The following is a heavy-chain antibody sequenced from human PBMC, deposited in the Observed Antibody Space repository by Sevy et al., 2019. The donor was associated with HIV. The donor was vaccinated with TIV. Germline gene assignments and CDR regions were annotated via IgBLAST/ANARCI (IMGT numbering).Heavy chain of an antibody. Sequence: GESLKISCAASGFTFSTYEMNWVRQAPGKGLEWVSYISSSGSTIYYADSVKGRFTISRDNAKNSLYLQMNSLRAEDTAVYYCARRYCSSTSCLIDYWGQGTLVTV. J-gene: IGHJ4*02. CDR1: GFTFSTYE. CDR2: ISSSGSTI. V-gene: IGHV3-48*03. D-gene: IGHD2-2*01. CDR3: ARRYCSSTSCLIDY.